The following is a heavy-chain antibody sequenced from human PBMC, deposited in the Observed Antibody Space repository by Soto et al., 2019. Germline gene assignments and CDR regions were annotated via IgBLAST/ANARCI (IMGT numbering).Heavy chain of an antibody. CDR2: ISAYNGNT. J-gene: IGHJ6*03. CDR3: AREAAVRFHGDYYYYMDV. D-gene: IGHD6-25*01. V-gene: IGHV1-18*01. CDR1: GYTFTSYG. Sequence: QVPLVQSGAEVKKPGASVKVSCKASGYTFTSYGISWVRQAPGQGLEWMGWISAYNGNTNYAQKLQGRVTMTTDTSTSTAYMELRSLRSDDTAVYYCAREAAVRFHGDYYYYMDVWGKGTTVTVSS.